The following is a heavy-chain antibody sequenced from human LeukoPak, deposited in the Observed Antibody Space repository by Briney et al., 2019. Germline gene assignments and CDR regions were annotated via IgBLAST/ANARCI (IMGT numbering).Heavy chain of an antibody. V-gene: IGHV4-59*02. CDR1: GDSVTSTY. Sequence: SETLSLTCSVSGDSVTSTYWSWIRQPPGKGLEWIAYGHHSESSNYNPSFRSRVIIPVDTSRNQFSLRLSSATAADTAIYYCARESAGSLHDSTAAFHYWGQGILVIVSS. CDR2: GHHSESS. D-gene: IGHD2-8*02. J-gene: IGHJ4*02. CDR3: ARESAGSLHDSTAAFHY.